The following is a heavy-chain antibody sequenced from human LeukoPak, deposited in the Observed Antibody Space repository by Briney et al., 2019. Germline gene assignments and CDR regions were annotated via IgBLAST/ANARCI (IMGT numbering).Heavy chain of an antibody. J-gene: IGHJ4*02. D-gene: IGHD3-10*01. CDR2: FQYSGNS. CDR3: ARAGRFGELGVYYFDY. Sequence: SETLSLTCNVSGSSITAFYWSWVRQSPGKGLEWIGSFQYSGNSNYNPSLKSRVAMSVDTSKRQLSLRLTSVTAADTVVYYCARAGRFGELGVYYFDYWGQGTLVTVSS. V-gene: IGHV4-59*01. CDR1: GSSITAFY.